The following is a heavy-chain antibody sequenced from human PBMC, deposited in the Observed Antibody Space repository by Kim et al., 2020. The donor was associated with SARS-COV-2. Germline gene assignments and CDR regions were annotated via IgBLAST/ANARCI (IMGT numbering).Heavy chain of an antibody. D-gene: IGHD2-2*02. CDR1: GGSFSGFH. J-gene: IGHJ6*02. V-gene: IGHV4-34*01. CDR3: ARGRAGVVPSPILGIGPHYDYYAMDV. Sequence: SETLSLTCAVYGGSFSGFHWSWICQPPGKGLEWIGEINHSGSTNYNPSLKSRVTISVDTSKSQFSLKLNFVTAADTAVYYCARGRAGVVPSPILGIGPHYDYYAMDVWGRGTTVTVSS. CDR2: INHSGST.